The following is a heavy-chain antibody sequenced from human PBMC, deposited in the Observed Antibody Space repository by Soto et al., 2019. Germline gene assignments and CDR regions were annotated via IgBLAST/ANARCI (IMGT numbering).Heavy chain of an antibody. V-gene: IGHV3-33*01. Sequence: GGSLRLSCAASGFTFSSYGMHWVRQAPGKGLEWVAVIWYDGSNKYYADSVKGRFTISRDNSKNTLYLQMNSLRAEDTAVYYCARDIGYCTNGVCQIFDYWGQGTLVTV. CDR2: IWYDGSNK. D-gene: IGHD2-8*01. CDR1: GFTFSSYG. J-gene: IGHJ4*02. CDR3: ARDIGYCTNGVCQIFDY.